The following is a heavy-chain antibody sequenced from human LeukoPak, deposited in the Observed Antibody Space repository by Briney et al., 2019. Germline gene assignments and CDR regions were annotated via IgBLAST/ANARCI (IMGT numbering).Heavy chain of an antibody. Sequence: GSLRLSCAASGFTFSSYAMSWVRQAPGKGLEWIGEIYHSGSTNYNPSLKSRVTISVDKSKNQFSLKLSSVTAADTAVYYCARVGIVGATFDYWGQGTLVTVSS. CDR2: IYHSGST. V-gene: IGHV4-4*02. D-gene: IGHD1-26*01. J-gene: IGHJ4*02. CDR1: GFTFSSYAM. CDR3: ARVGIVGATFDY.